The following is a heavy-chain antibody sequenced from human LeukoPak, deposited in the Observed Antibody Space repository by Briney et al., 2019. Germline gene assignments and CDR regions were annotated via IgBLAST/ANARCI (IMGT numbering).Heavy chain of an antibody. CDR2: IYSGGST. J-gene: IGHJ4*02. V-gene: IGHV3-66*01. CDR1: GFTFSSYA. Sequence: GGSLRLSCAASGFTFSSYAMSWVRQAPGKGLEWVSVIYSGGSTYYADSVKGRFTISRDNSKNTLYLQMNSLRAEDTAVYYCARDPPTGPDYWGQGTLVTVSS. D-gene: IGHD4-17*01. CDR3: ARDPPTGPDY.